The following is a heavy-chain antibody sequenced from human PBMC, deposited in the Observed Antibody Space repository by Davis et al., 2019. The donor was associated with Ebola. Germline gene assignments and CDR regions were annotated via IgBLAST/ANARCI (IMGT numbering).Heavy chain of an antibody. D-gene: IGHD2-2*01. CDR2: IYSGGST. Sequence: PGGSLRLSCAASGFTVSSNYMSWVRQAPGKGLEWVSVIYSGGSTYYADSVKGRFTISRDNSKNTLYLQMNSLRAEDTAVYYCAKDGLRYCSSTSCLYYFDYWGQGTLVTVSS. J-gene: IGHJ4*02. V-gene: IGHV3-66*02. CDR3: AKDGLRYCSSTSCLYYFDY. CDR1: GFTVSSNY.